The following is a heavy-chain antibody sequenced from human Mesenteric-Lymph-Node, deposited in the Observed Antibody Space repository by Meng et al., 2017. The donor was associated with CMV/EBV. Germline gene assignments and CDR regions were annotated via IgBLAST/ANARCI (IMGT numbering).Heavy chain of an antibody. D-gene: IGHD5-24*01. J-gene: IGHJ4*02. CDR3: AKLRSMATYYFDY. Sequence: GESLKISCVASGFTFSSYPMSWVRQAPGKGLEWVSVIYTGSEATFYADSVKGRFSISRDISKNTLFLQMNSLRADDTAVYYCAKLRSMATYYFDYWGQGTLVTVSS. CDR2: IYTGSEAT. CDR1: GFTFSSYP. V-gene: IGHV3-23*03.